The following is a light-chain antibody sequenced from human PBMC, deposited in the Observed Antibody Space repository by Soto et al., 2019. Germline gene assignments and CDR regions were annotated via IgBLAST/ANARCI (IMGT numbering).Light chain of an antibody. V-gene: IGLV8-61*01. Sequence: QTVVTQEPSFSVSPGGTVTLTCGLTSGSVSTTYSPSWYQQTPGQAPRTLIYSTNTRSSGVPDRFSGSILGDKAALTITGXXXXXXSDYYCVLYMGSGISVFGGGTKVTVL. J-gene: IGLJ3*02. CDR1: SGSVSTTYS. CDR2: STN. CDR3: VLYMGSGISV.